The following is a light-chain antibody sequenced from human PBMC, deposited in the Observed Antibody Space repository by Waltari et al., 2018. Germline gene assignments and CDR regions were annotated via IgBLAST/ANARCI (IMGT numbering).Light chain of an antibody. CDR3: QQTNSFPRT. J-gene: IGKJ1*01. V-gene: IGKV1D-12*01. Sequence: RGSQVIDNWLAWYQPKPGKAPKFLFDSASSLQSGVPSRFVGSGSGTDFILTISRLPPEDVATYYCQQTNSFPRTFGQGTKVAIK. CDR2: SAS. CDR1: QVIDNW.